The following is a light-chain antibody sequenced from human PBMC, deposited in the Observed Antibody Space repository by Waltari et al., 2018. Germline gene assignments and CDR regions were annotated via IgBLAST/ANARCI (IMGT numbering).Light chain of an antibody. J-gene: IGLJ3*02. Sequence: QSVLIQPPSASGIPGHGVPISCSAGSSNTGSNTISSYQQFAGAAPLLLIHTDTRRPSGVPDRFSGFQSGTSASLAISGLQSEDEAHYFCASWDDSLSGRVFGGGTKVTVL. CDR1: SSNTGSNT. V-gene: IGLV1-44*01. CDR3: ASWDDSLSGRV. CDR2: TDT.